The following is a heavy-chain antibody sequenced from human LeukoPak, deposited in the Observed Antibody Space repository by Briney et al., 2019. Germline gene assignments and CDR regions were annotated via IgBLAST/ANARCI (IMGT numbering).Heavy chain of an antibody. J-gene: IGHJ6*04. D-gene: IGHD3-10*01. CDR2: IYYSGST. Sequence: SETLSLTSTVSGGSISSYYWSWIRQPPGKGLEWIGYIYYSGSTNYNPSLKSRVTISVDTSKNQFSLKLSSVTAADTAVYYCARDLRNYYGSGSYMNYYYYGMDVWGKGTTVTVSS. CDR3: ARDLRNYYGSGSYMNYYYYGMDV. V-gene: IGHV4-59*01. CDR1: GGSISSYY.